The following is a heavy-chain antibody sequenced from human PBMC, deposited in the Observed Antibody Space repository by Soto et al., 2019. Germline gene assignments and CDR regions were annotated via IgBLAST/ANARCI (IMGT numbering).Heavy chain of an antibody. CDR1: GGSISSSSYY. Sequence: SETLSLTCTVSGGSISSSSYYWGWIRQPPGKGLEWIGSIYYSGCTYYNPSLKSRVTISVDTSKNQFSLKLSSVTAADTAVYYCAREVAPLVPLFYYYGMDVWGQGTTVTVSS. CDR2: IYYSGCT. D-gene: IGHD6-6*01. CDR3: AREVAPLVPLFYYYGMDV. J-gene: IGHJ6*02. V-gene: IGHV4-39*02.